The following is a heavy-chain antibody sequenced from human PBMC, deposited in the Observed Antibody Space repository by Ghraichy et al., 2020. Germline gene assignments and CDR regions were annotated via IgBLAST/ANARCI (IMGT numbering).Heavy chain of an antibody. Sequence: GGSLRLSCAASGFTFSSYAMSWVRQAPGKGLEWVSAISGSGGSTYYADSVKGRFTISRDNSKNTLYLQMNSLRAEDTAVYYCAKFRLPGTTWNWFDPWGQGTLVTVSS. D-gene: IGHD1-7*01. CDR3: AKFRLPGTTWNWFDP. CDR2: ISGSGGST. J-gene: IGHJ5*02. V-gene: IGHV3-23*01. CDR1: GFTFSSYA.